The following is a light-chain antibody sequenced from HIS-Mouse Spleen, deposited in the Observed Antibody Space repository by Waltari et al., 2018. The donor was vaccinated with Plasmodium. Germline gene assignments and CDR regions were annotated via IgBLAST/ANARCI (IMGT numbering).Light chain of an antibody. Sequence: QSALTQPPSASGSPGQSVTIPCTGTSSDVGGYNYFPWYQTHPGKAPKLMTYEVSKRPSGVPDRFSGSKSGNTASLTVSGLQAEDEADYYCSSYAGSNNLVFGGGTKLTVL. CDR3: SSYAGSNNLV. V-gene: IGLV2-8*01. CDR2: EVS. J-gene: IGLJ3*02. CDR1: SSDVGGYNY.